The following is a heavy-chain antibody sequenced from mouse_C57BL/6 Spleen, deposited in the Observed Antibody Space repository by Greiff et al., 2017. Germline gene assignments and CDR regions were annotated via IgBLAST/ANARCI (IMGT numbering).Heavy chain of an antibody. V-gene: IGHV1-55*01. Sequence: QVHVKQPGAELVKPGASVKMSCKASGYTFTSYWITWVKQRPGQGLEWIGDIYPGSGSTNYNEKFKSKATLTVDTSSSTAYMQLSSLTSEDSAVYYCARGPINDGSSWWYFDVWGTGTTVTVSS. CDR2: IYPGSGST. CDR1: GYTFTSYW. D-gene: IGHD1-1*01. J-gene: IGHJ1*03. CDR3: ARGPINDGSSWWYFDV.